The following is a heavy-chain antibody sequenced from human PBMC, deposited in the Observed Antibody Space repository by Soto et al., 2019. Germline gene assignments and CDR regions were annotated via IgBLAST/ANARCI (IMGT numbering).Heavy chain of an antibody. CDR2: FDPEDGET. Sequence: ASVKVSCKVSGYTLTELSMHWVRQAPGKGLEWIGGFDPEDGETIYAQKFQGRVTMTEDTSTDTAYTELSSLRSEDTAVYYCATPSNCSSTSCHPGWFDPWGQGTLVTVSS. CDR3: ATPSNCSSTSCHPGWFDP. V-gene: IGHV1-24*01. J-gene: IGHJ5*02. CDR1: GYTLTELS. D-gene: IGHD2-2*01.